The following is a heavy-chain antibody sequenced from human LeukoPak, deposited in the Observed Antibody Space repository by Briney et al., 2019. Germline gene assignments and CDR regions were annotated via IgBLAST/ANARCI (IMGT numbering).Heavy chain of an antibody. D-gene: IGHD2-2*01. Sequence: GGSLRLSCAASGFTVSSNYMSWVRQAPGKGLEWVSAISGSGGSTYYADSVKGRFTISRDNSKNTLYLQMNSLRAEDTAVYYCARGGGVVPAAPFDYWGQGTLVTVSS. CDR2: ISGSGGST. CDR1: GFTVSSNY. CDR3: ARGGGVVPAAPFDY. V-gene: IGHV3-23*01. J-gene: IGHJ4*02.